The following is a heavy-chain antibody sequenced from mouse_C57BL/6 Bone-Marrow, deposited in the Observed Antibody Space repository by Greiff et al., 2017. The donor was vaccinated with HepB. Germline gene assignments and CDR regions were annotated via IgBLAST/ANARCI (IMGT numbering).Heavy chain of an antibody. CDR2: ISSGGSYT. V-gene: IGHV5-6*01. D-gene: IGHD1-1*01. CDR3: ARPRLLRRSPWFAY. J-gene: IGHJ3*01. CDR1: GFTFSSYG. Sequence: EVQRVESGGDLVKPGGSLKLSCAASGFTFSSYGMSWVRQTPDKRLEWVATISSGGSYTYYPDSVKGRFTISRDNAKNTLYLQMSSLKSEDTAMYYWARPRLLRRSPWFAYWGQGTLVTVSA.